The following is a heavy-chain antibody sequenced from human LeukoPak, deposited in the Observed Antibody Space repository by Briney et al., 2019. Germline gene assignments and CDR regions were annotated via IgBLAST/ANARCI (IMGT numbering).Heavy chain of an antibody. Sequence: GASVKVSCKASGHTFTGYYMHWVRQAPGQGLEWMGWINPNSGGTNYAQKFQGRVTMTRDTSISTAYMELSRLRSDDTAVYYCAILLRSGSYMASNWFDPWGQGTLVTVSS. J-gene: IGHJ5*02. CDR1: GHTFTGYY. V-gene: IGHV1-2*02. CDR3: AILLRSGSYMASNWFDP. CDR2: INPNSGGT. D-gene: IGHD3-10*01.